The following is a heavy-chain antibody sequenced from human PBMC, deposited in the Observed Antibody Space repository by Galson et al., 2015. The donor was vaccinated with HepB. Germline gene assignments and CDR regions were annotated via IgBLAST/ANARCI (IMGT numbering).Heavy chain of an antibody. CDR3: AHGKRVAATPHTAEIDFDY. Sequence: PALVKPTQTLTLTCTFSGFSLSTSGVGVGWIRQPPGKALEWLALIYWDDDKRYSPSLKSRLTITKDTSKNQVVLTMTNMDPVDTATYYCAHGKRVAATPHTAEIDFDYWGQGTLVTVSS. J-gene: IGHJ4*02. D-gene: IGHD2-15*01. CDR1: GFSLSTSGVG. V-gene: IGHV2-5*02. CDR2: IYWDDDK.